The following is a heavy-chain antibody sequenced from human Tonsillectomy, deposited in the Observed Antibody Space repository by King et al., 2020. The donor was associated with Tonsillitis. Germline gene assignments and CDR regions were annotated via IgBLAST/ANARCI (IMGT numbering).Heavy chain of an antibody. CDR1: GFTFSSYA. D-gene: IGHD2-8*01. CDR2: ISYDGSNK. V-gene: IGHV3-30-3*01. J-gene: IGHJ6*02. Sequence: VQLVESGGGVVQPGRSLRLSCAASGFTFSSYAMHWVRQAPGKGLEGVGVISYDGSNKYYADPVKGRFTISRDNSKNTLYLQMNSPRAEDTAVYYCARPGRDCTNGVCYYYYGMDVWGQGTTVTVSS. CDR3: ARPGRDCTNGVCYYYYGMDV.